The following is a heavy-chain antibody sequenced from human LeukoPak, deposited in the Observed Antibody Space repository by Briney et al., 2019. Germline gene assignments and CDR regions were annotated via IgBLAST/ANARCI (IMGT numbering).Heavy chain of an antibody. V-gene: IGHV3-23*01. J-gene: IGHJ4*02. CDR2: ISGSGGST. Sequence: SGGSLRLSCAASGFTFSNYVMSWVRQAPGKGLEWVSAISGSGGSTYYADSVKGRFTISRDNSKNTLYLQMNSLRAEDTAVYYCAKRGDSSGYYYNFDYWGQGTLVTVSS. D-gene: IGHD3-22*01. CDR3: AKRGDSSGYYYNFDY. CDR1: GFTFSNYV.